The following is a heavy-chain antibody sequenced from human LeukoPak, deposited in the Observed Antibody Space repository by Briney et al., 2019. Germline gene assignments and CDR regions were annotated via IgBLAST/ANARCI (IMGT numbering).Heavy chain of an antibody. D-gene: IGHD2-21*02. V-gene: IGHV3-15*01. CDR1: GFTFYKAW. J-gene: IGHJ3*02. Sequence: GGSLRLSCAASGFTFYKAWMSWVRQAPGKGLEWVGRIKRKTDGGTKDYAAPVKGRLTISRDDSKNTLYLQMNSLKTDDTAVYYCTKGSGAYYRDAFDIWGQGTMVTVSS. CDR2: IKRKTDGGTK. CDR3: TKGSGAYYRDAFDI.